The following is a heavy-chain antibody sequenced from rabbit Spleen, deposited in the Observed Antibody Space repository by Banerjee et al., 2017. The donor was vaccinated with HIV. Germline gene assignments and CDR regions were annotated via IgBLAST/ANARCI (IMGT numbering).Heavy chain of an antibody. CDR1: GFPFSNKAV. CDR3: ARDTGSSFSSYGMDL. D-gene: IGHD8-1*01. J-gene: IGHJ6*01. Sequence: QEQLEESGGGLVQPEGSLTLTCTASGFPFSNKAVMCWVRQAQGKGLEWIACINAITGKAVYANWAKGRFTFSKTSSTTVTLQMTSLTVADTATYFCARDTGSSFSSYGMDLWGPGTLVTVS. V-gene: IGHV1S45*01. CDR2: INAITGKA.